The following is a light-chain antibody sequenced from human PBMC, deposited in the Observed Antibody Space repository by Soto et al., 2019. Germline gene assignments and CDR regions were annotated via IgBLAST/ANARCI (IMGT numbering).Light chain of an antibody. CDR3: QQSTNWPPYT. CDR2: DAS. J-gene: IGKJ2*01. Sequence: IVLTQSPVTLSLSPGERATLSCRASQSISNYLAWYQQKPSQAPRLLIYDASNRATGIPARFSGSGSGTDFTLTISSLEPEAFAVYYCQQSTNWPPYTFGQGTKLEIK. V-gene: IGKV3-11*01. CDR1: QSISNY.